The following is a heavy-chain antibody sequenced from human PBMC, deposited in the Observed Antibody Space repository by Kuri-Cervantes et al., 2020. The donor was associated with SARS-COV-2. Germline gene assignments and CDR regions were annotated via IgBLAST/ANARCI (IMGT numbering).Heavy chain of an antibody. CDR2: IWYDGSNK. J-gene: IGHJ4*02. CDR3: TTEVFVVVVTKY. CDR1: GFTFSSYG. V-gene: IGHV3-33*01. D-gene: IGHD2-15*01. Sequence: GESLKISCAASGFTFSSYGMHWVRQAPGKGLEWVAVIWYDGSNKYYADSVKGRFTISRDNSKNTLYLQMNSLKTEDTAVYYCTTEVFVVVVTKYWGQGTLVTVSS.